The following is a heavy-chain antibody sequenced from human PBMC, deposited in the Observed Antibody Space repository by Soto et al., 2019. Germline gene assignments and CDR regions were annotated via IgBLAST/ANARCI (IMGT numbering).Heavy chain of an antibody. J-gene: IGHJ5*02. CDR3: ARPRYFDWLAQEYNWFDP. V-gene: IGHV4-39*01. Sequence: PSETLSLTCAVSGGSISSTSYYWGWIRQPPGKGLEWVGSISYSGSTYYNPSLRSRVTISIDTSKNQFSLKLSSVTAADTALYYCARPRYFDWLAQEYNWFDPWGQGTLVTVSS. CDR2: ISYSGST. D-gene: IGHD3-9*01. CDR1: GGSISSTSYY.